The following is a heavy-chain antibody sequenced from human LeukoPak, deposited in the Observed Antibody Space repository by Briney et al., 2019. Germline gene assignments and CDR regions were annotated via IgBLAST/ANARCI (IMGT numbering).Heavy chain of an antibody. CDR1: GGSFSGYY. Sequence: SETLSLTCAVYGGSFSGYYWSWIRQPPGKGLEWIGEINHSGSTNYNPSLKSRVTISVDTSKNQFSLKLSSVTAADTAVYYCAAGYSSGWPHFDYWGQGTLVTVSS. V-gene: IGHV4-34*01. J-gene: IGHJ4*02. CDR3: AAGYSSGWPHFDY. D-gene: IGHD6-19*01. CDR2: INHSGST.